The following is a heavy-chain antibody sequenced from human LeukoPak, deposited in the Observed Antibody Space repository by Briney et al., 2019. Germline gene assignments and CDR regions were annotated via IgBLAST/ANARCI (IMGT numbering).Heavy chain of an antibody. J-gene: IGHJ4*02. CDR3: TTDTTIVVVPAANLFDY. D-gene: IGHD2-2*01. Sequence: GGSLRLSCAASGFTVSSNYMSWVRQAPGKGLEWVSDISGSGGSTYYEDSVKGRFTISRVNSKNTLYLQMNSLKTEDTAVYYCTTDTTIVVVPAANLFDYWGQGTMVTVSS. CDR1: GFTVSSNY. CDR2: ISGSGGST. V-gene: IGHV3-23*01.